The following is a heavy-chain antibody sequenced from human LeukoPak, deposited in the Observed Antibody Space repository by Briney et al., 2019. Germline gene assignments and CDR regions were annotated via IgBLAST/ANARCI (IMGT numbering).Heavy chain of an antibody. J-gene: IGHJ4*02. V-gene: IGHV3-30-3*01. CDR1: GSTFSSYA. Sequence: PGGSLRLSCAASGSTFSSYAMHWVRQAPGKGLEWVAVISYDGSNKYYADSVKGRFTISRDNSKNTLYLQMNSLRAEDTAVYYCARGYKGYYYDSSGDDYWGQGTLVTVSS. D-gene: IGHD3-22*01. CDR3: ARGYKGYYYDSSGDDY. CDR2: ISYDGSNK.